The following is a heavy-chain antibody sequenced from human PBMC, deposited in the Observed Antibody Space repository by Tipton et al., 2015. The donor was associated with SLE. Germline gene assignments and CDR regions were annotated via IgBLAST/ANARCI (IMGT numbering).Heavy chain of an antibody. Sequence: TLSLTCTVSGGSISSYYWGWIRQPPGKGLEWIGYIYYSGSTNYNPSLKSRVTISVDTSKNQFSLKLSSVTAADTAVYYCARVLGRGHYDSSGFLDYWGQGTLVTVSS. CDR1: GGSISSYY. CDR2: IYYSGST. J-gene: IGHJ4*02. D-gene: IGHD3-22*01. CDR3: ARVLGRGHYDSSGFLDY. V-gene: IGHV4-59*12.